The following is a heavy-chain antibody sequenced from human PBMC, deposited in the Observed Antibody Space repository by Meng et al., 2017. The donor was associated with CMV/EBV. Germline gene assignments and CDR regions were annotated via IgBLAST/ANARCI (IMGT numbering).Heavy chain of an antibody. V-gene: IGHV3-21*01. J-gene: IGHJ4*02. CDR1: GFTFSSYW. CDR3: ARDREDITLDY. D-gene: IGHD2-15*01. Sequence: GESLKISCAASGFTFSSYWMHWVRQAPGKGLEWVSSISSSSSYIYYADSVKGRFTISRDNAKNSLYLQMNSLRAEDTAVYYCARDREDITLDYWGQGTLVTVSS. CDR2: ISSSSSYI.